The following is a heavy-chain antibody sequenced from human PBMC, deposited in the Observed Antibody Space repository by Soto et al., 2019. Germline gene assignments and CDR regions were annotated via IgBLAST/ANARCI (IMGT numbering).Heavy chain of an antibody. CDR3: ARDRAAPYLI. J-gene: IGHJ6*02. V-gene: IGHV1-2*02. Sequence: ASSKVSCKASGYTFTGYDMNWVRQAPGQGLGWMGWINPNSGGTNYAQKSQGRVTMTRDTSISTAYMELSRLSSDDTAVYYCARDRAAPYLIWGQGTTLTVSS. D-gene: IGHD6-13*01. CDR2: INPNSGGT. CDR1: GYTFTGYD.